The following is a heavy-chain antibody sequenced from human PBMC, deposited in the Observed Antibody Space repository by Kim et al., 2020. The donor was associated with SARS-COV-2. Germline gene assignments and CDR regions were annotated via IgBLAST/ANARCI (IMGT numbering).Heavy chain of an antibody. CDR3: ARDRSPSIAAAGNGAVDS. J-gene: IGHJ3*02. D-gene: IGHD6-13*01. V-gene: IGHV6-1*01. CDR2: TYYRPKWYN. Sequence: SQTLSLTCAISGDSVSSNSAAWNWIRQSPSRGLEWLGRTYYRPKWYNDYAVPVKSRITINPDTSKNQFSLQLNSVTPEDTAVYYCARDRSPSIAAAGNGAVDSWGHGTMVTVSS. CDR1: GDSVSSNSAA.